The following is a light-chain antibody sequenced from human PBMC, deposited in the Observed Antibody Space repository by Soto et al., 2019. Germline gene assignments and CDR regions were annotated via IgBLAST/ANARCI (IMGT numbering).Light chain of an antibody. J-gene: IGKJ3*01. Sequence: EIVLTQSPATLSLSPGERATLSCRASQSVSSYLAWYQQNPGQAPRLLIYDASNRATGIPARFSGSGSGTDFTLTISSLEPEDFAVYYWQQRSNWPPIFTFGPGTKVDIK. V-gene: IGKV3-11*01. CDR1: QSVSSY. CDR3: QQRSNWPPIFT. CDR2: DAS.